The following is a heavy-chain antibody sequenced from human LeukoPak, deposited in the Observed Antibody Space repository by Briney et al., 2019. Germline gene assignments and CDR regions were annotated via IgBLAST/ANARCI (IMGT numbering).Heavy chain of an antibody. J-gene: IGHJ4*02. V-gene: IGHV3-48*04. Sequence: GGSLRLSCAASGFNFSNYGMNWVRQAPGKGLEWVSYISHTSRTIFYADSVKGRFTISRGNAKNSLSLQMNSLRAEDTTVYYCARDMYGYSSGVDYWGQGTLVTVSS. D-gene: IGHD6-19*01. CDR3: ARDMYGYSSGVDY. CDR1: GFNFSNYG. CDR2: ISHTSRTI.